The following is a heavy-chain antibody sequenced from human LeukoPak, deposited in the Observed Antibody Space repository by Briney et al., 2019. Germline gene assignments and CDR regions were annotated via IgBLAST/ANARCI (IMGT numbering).Heavy chain of an antibody. V-gene: IGHV1-3*01. D-gene: IGHD2-15*01. CDR3: ATSGGYCSGGSCYNY. Sequence: GASVKVSCKASGYTFTSYAMHWVRQAPGQRLEWMGWINAGNGNTKYSQKFQGRVTITRDTSASTAYMELSSLRSEDTAVYYCATSGGYCSGGSCYNYWGQGTLVTVSS. CDR2: INAGNGNT. J-gene: IGHJ4*02. CDR1: GYTFTSYA.